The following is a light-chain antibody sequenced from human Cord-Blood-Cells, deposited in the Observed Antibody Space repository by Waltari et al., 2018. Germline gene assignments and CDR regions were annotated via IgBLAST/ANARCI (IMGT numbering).Light chain of an antibody. Sequence: QSVLTQPPSASGTPGQRVTISCSGSSPNIGSNTVNWYQQLPGTAPKLLIYSNNPRPSGVPDRFSGSKSGTSASLAISGLQSEDEADYYCAAWDDSLRWVFGGGTKLTVL. V-gene: IGLV1-44*01. CDR2: SNN. CDR1: SPNIGSNT. J-gene: IGLJ3*02. CDR3: AAWDDSLRWV.